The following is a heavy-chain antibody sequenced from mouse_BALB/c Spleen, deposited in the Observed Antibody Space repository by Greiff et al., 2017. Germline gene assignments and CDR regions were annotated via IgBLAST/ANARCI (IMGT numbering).Heavy chain of an antibody. CDR2: IRSKSNNYAT. D-gene: IGHD2-1*01. CDR1: GFTFNTYA. CDR3: VRDDGNYWYFDV. Sequence: EVKLVESGGGLVQPKGSLKLSCAASGFTFNTYAMNWVRQAPGKGLEWVARIRSKSNNYATYYADSVKDRFTISRDDSQSMLYLQMNNLKTEDTAMYYCVRDDGNYWYFDVWGAGTTVTVSS. J-gene: IGHJ1*01. V-gene: IGHV10-1*02.